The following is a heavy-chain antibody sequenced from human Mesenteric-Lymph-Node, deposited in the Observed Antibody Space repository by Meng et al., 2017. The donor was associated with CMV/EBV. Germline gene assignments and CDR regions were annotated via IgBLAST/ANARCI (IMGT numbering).Heavy chain of an antibody. CDR2: IGGSGNTI. J-gene: IGHJ4*02. CDR3: AREGADGDYADY. CDR1: GFIFSDYY. V-gene: IGHV3-11*01. D-gene: IGHD4-17*01. Sequence: WAASGFIFSDYYMTWIRQAPGKGLEWISNIGGSGNTIYYADSVKGRFSISRDNAQKSVFLQMNSLRSEDTAVYYCAREGADGDYADYWGQGTLVTVSS.